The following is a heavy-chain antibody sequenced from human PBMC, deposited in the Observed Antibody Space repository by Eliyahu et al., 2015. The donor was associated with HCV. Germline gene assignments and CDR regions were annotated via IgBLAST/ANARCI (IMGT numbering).Heavy chain of an antibody. V-gene: IGHV3-30*04. CDR3: AKEGYSSGRCGASHI. CDR2: FSNCGGRK. CDR1: GFTFSSSV. J-gene: IGHJ3*02. Sequence: QVQLVESGGGAVQSGGSLRLFCAASGFTFSSSVMHWVRQAPGKGLEWVAAFSNCGGRKHYSDSVEGRFTISRDNSKNTLDLQMNSLGADDTALYFCAKEGYSSGRCGASHIWGQGTMVTVSS. D-gene: IGHD6-19*01.